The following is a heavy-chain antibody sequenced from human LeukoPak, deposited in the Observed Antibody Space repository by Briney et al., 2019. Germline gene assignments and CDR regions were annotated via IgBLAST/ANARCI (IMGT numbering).Heavy chain of an antibody. J-gene: IGHJ4*02. CDR2: IYHSGST. CDR3: ARGPRNYFDY. Sequence: SETLSLTCTVSGDSISSNYWSWIWQPPGKGLEWIGEIYHSGSTNSNPSLKSRVTISIDTSKNQFSLKLRSVTAADTAVYYCARGPRNYFDYWGQGTLVTVSS. V-gene: IGHV4-34*01. CDR1: GDSISSNY. D-gene: IGHD1-14*01.